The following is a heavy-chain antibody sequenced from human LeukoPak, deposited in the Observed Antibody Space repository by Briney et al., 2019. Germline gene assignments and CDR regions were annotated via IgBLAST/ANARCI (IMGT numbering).Heavy chain of an antibody. V-gene: IGHV4-59*08. CDR1: GFTFSSYW. CDR3: ARLWSSGTTPIDY. D-gene: IGHD3-10*01. J-gene: IGHJ4*02. CDR2: IYYSGST. Sequence: GSLRLSCAASGFTFSSYWMSWIRQPPGRGLEWIGYIYYSGSTNYNPSLKSRVTISVDTSKNQFSLKLSSVTAADTAVYYCARLWSSGTTPIDYWGQGTLVTVSS.